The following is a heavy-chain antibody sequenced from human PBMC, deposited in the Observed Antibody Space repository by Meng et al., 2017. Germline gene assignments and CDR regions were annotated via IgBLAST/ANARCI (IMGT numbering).Heavy chain of an antibody. D-gene: IGHD6-19*01. V-gene: IGHV1-8*03. Sequence: APVKVSCKASGYTFTSYDINWVRQATGQGLEWMGWMNPNSGNTGYAQKFQGRVTITRNTSISTAYMELSSLRSEDTAVYYCARLWAVAGSPEYYFDYWGQGTLVTVSS. CDR1: GYTFTSYD. CDR3: ARLWAVAGSPEYYFDY. CDR2: MNPNSGNT. J-gene: IGHJ4*02.